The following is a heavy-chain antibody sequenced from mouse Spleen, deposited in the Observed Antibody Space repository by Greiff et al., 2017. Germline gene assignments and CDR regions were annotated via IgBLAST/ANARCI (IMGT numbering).Heavy chain of an antibody. J-gene: IGHJ3*01. CDR1: GFSLTSYE. CDR3: VRGESLRWTFAY. Sequence: VAPSQSLFITCTVSGFSLTSYEFNWVRQPPGKGLEWLGVIWTGGSTNYNSALISRLSISKDNSKRLVFLKMNSLQTDDTTIYYCVRGESLRWTFAYWGQGTLVTGSA. D-gene: IGHD1-1*02. V-gene: IGHV2S3*01. CDR2: IWTGGST.